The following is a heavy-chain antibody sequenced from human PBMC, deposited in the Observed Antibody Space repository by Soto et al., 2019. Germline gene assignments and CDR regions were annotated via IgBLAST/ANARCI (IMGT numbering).Heavy chain of an antibody. CDR3: ARTSMQSRGYSYGHGGMDV. Sequence: PGESLKISCNGSGYSFTRYWISWVRQLPGKGLEWMGRIDPSDSYTNYSPSFQGHVTISADKSISTAYLQWSSLKASDTAMYYCARTSMQSRGYSYGHGGMDVWGQETTVSDSS. CDR1: GYSFTRYW. CDR2: IDPSDSYT. J-gene: IGHJ6*02. D-gene: IGHD5-18*01. V-gene: IGHV5-10-1*01.